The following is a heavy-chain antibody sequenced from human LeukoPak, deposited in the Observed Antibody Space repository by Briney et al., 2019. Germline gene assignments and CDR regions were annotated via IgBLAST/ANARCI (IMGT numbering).Heavy chain of an antibody. J-gene: IGHJ6*02. D-gene: IGHD3-22*01. CDR2: INHSGST. CDR1: GGSFSGYY. V-gene: IGHV4-34*01. Sequence: SETLSLTCAVYGGSFSGYYWSWIRQPPGKGLEWIGEINHSGSTNYNPSLKSRVTISVDTSKNQFSLKLSSVTAADTAVYYCARAPFYYYDSSGYYYYYYYGMDVWGQGTTITVSS. CDR3: ARAPFYYYDSSGYYYYYYYGMDV.